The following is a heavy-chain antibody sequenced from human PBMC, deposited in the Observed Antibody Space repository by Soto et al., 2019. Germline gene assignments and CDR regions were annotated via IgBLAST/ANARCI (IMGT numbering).Heavy chain of an antibody. D-gene: IGHD3-10*01. V-gene: IGHV3-15*01. Sequence: EVQLVESGGGLVKPGGSLRLSCAASGFTFSNAWMSWVRQAPGKGLEWVGRIKSKTDGGTTDYAAPVKGRFTISRDDSKNTLYLQMNSLKTEDTAVYYCTTDPHQARRITMVRGIDAFDIWGQGTMVTVSS. CDR3: TTDPHQARRITMVRGIDAFDI. CDR1: GFTFSNAW. CDR2: IKSKTDGGTT. J-gene: IGHJ3*02.